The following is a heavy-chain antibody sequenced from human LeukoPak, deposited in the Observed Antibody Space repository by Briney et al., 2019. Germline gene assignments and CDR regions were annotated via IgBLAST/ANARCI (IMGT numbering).Heavy chain of an antibody. CDR2: IYSSGST. J-gene: IGHJ4*02. D-gene: IGHD3-3*01. CDR3: ARDLKEYDFWSGPEDY. V-gene: IGHV4-4*07. Sequence: PSETLSLTCTVSGGSISSYFWSWIRQPAGEGLEWIGRIYSSGSTNYNPSLKSRVTMSVDTPKNQFSLKLSSVTAADTAVYYCARDLKEYDFWSGPEDYWGQGTLVTVSS. CDR1: GGSISSYF.